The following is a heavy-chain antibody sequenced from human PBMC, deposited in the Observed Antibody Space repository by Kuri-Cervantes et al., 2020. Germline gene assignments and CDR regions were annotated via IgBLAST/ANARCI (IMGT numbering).Heavy chain of an antibody. CDR3: AREGTIAAAPTFDY. Sequence: LSLTCAASGFSISDYHLSWIRQAPGKGLEWVSYISSSGSTIYYADSVKGRFAISRDNSKNTLYLQMNSLRAEDTAVYYCAREGTIAAAPTFDYWGQGTLVTVSS. CDR2: ISSSGSTI. V-gene: IGHV3-11*04. D-gene: IGHD6-13*01. J-gene: IGHJ4*02. CDR1: GFSISDYH.